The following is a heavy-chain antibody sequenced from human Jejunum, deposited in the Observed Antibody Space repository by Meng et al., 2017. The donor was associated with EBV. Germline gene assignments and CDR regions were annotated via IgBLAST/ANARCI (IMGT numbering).Heavy chain of an antibody. CDR1: GFTFSRYG. Sequence: GPRVECGGGLCHAGGSLRLCCDAFGFTFSRYGMHWVRQAPGKGLEGVAVIWADGSNKYYADAVKGRVTSSRDNSEKTLSLQMNSLRAEDTAVYYCARRGSGSYCFDYWGQGTLVTVSS. CDR3: ARRGSGSYCFDY. CDR2: IWADGSNK. J-gene: IGHJ4*02. D-gene: IGHD3-10*01. V-gene: IGHV3-33*08.